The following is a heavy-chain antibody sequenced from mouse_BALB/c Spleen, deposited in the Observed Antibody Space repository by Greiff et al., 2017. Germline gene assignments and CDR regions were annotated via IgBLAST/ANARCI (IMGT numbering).Heavy chain of an antibody. J-gene: IGHJ2*01. CDR3: ATPNYYGSNY. CDR2: INPGSGGT. CDR1: GYAFTNYL. D-gene: IGHD1-1*01. V-gene: IGHV1-54*01. Sequence: VQLLQSGAELVRPGTSVKVSCKASGYAFTNYLIEWVKQRPGQGLEWIGVINPGSGGTNYNEKFKGKATLTADKSSSTAYMQLSSLTSDDSAVYFCATPNYYGSNYWGQGTTLTVSS.